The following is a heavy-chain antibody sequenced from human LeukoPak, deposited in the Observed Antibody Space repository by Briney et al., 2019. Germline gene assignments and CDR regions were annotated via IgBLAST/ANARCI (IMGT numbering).Heavy chain of an antibody. J-gene: IGHJ4*02. CDR1: GFTFSNYG. CDR3: ASGSGH. CDR2: ISSSGSAK. D-gene: IGHD2-2*03. Sequence: GGSLRLSCVASGFTFSNYGLNWVRQAPGKGLEWVSHISSSGSAKYYADSVKGRFTISRDNAKNSLYLQMNSLRDEDTAVFYCASGSGHWGQGTLVTVSS. V-gene: IGHV3-48*02.